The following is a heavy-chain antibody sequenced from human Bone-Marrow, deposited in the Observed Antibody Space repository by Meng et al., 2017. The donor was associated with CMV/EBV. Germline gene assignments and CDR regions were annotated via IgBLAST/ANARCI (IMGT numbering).Heavy chain of an antibody. Sequence: ASVKVSCKASGYTFTGYYMHWVRQAPGQGLEWMGWINPSSGGTNNAQKFQGRVTVTRDTSISTAYMELSRLRSDDTAVYYCARDGARTVTPNYYYYYGMDVWGQGTTVTVSS. J-gene: IGHJ6*02. V-gene: IGHV1-2*02. D-gene: IGHD4-11*01. CDR3: ARDGARTVTPNYYYYYGMDV. CDR1: GYTFTGYY. CDR2: INPSSGGT.